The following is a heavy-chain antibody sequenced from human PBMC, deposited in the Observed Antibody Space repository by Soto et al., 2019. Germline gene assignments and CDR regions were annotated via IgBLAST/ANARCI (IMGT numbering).Heavy chain of an antibody. J-gene: IGHJ2*01. CDR2: IKSKTDGGTT. V-gene: IGHV3-15*07. CDR3: TTPLGYDFWSAHGRIEL. CDR1: GFTFSNAW. D-gene: IGHD3-3*01. Sequence: GGSLRLSCAASGFTFSNAWMNWVRQAPGKGLEWVGRIKSKTDGGTTDYAAPVKGRFTISRDDSKNTLYLQMNSLKTEDTAVYYCTTPLGYDFWSAHGRIELWGRGTLVTVSS.